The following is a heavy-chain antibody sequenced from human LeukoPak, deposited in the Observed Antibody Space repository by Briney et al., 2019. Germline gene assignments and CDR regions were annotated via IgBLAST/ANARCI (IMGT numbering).Heavy chain of an antibody. D-gene: IGHD2-15*01. CDR3: ARGYCSGNSCRLFDY. J-gene: IGHJ4*02. V-gene: IGHV3-20*04. Sequence: GGSLRLSCAASGFTFDDYGMAWVRQPPGKGLEWVSGVTWNAGSTVYADSVKGRFTISRDNAKSSLYLQMNSLRAEDAALYYCARGYCSGNSCRLFDYWGRGTLVTVSS. CDR2: VTWNAGST. CDR1: GFTFDDYG.